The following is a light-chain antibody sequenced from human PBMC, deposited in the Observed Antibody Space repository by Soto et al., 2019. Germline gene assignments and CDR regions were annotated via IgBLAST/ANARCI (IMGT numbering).Light chain of an antibody. CDR2: AAS. J-gene: IGKJ5*01. V-gene: IGKV1-39*01. CDR1: QSISIY. CDR3: QQSYSTSIT. Sequence: DIQLTQSPSSLSASVGDRVTITCRASQSISIYLHWYQQKPGKVPELLIYAASNLRSGVPSRFSGSGSGTDFTLTINSLPPEDFATYYCQQSYSTSITFGQGTRLEIK.